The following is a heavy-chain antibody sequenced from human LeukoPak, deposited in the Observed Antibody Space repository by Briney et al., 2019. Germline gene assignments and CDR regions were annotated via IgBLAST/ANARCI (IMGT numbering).Heavy chain of an antibody. D-gene: IGHD6-13*01. CDR1: GDNFSTYV. J-gene: IGHJ4*02. CDR3: ARVLGSSSWYQEGEFDY. CDR2: IIPILGIA. V-gene: IGHV1-69*04. Sequence: SVKVSCKASGDNFSTYVLTWVRQAPGQGLEWMGRIIPILGIANYAQKFQGRVTITADKSTSTAYMELSSLRSEDTAVYYCARVLGSSSWYQEGEFDYWGQGTLVTVSS.